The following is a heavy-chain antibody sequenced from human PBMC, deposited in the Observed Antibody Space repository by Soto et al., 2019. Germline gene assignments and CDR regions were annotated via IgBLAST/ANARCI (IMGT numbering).Heavy chain of an antibody. J-gene: IGHJ4*02. CDR1: GYTFTSYG. Sequence: VASVKVSCKASGYTFTSYGISWVRQAPGQGLEWMGWISAYNGNTNYAQKLQGRVTMTTDTSTSTAYMELRSLRSDDTAVYYCARDRSTMIVVVITDFDYWGQGTLVTVSS. CDR3: ARDRSTMIVVVITDFDY. CDR2: ISAYNGNT. V-gene: IGHV1-18*01. D-gene: IGHD3-22*01.